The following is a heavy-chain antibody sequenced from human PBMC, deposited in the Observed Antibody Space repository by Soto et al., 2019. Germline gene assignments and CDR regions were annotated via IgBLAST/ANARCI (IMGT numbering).Heavy chain of an antibody. V-gene: IGHV1-18*04. CDR2: ISLYSGET. CDR3: ARGPVAGSVF. CDR1: GYSFACYG. Sequence: GAPVHVSWEASGYSFACYGIVCVRQAPGQGLEWMGWISLYSGETRYAEKFQDRVTLTTDTSTKTAYMDLRNLKSDDTAVYWGARGPVAGSVFWGQVTLVPAPQ. J-gene: IGHJ4*02. D-gene: IGHD6-19*01.